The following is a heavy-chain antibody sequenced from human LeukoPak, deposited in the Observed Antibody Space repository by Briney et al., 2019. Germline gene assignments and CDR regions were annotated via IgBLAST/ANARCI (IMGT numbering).Heavy chain of an antibody. Sequence: SETLSLTCTASGGSISSSSYYWGWIRQPPGKGLEWIGSIYYSGSTYYNPSLKSRVTISVDTSKNQFSLKLSSVTAADTAVYYCARLGFLEWLLPDYWGQGTLVTVSS. V-gene: IGHV4-39*01. CDR2: IYYSGST. D-gene: IGHD3-3*01. J-gene: IGHJ4*02. CDR3: ARLGFLEWLLPDY. CDR1: GGSISSSSYY.